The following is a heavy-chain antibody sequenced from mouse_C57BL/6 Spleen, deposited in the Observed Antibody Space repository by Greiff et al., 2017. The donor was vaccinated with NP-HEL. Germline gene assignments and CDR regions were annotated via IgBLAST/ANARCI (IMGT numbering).Heavy chain of an antibody. Sequence: EVQLVESGGGLVQPKGSLKLSCAASGFSFNTYAMNWVRQAPGKGLEWVARIRSKSNNYATYYADSVKDRFTISRDDSESMLYLQMNNLKTEDTAMYYCVRGRAGTPYFDYWGQGTTLTVSS. CDR2: IRSKSNNYAT. V-gene: IGHV10-1*01. CDR3: VRGRAGTPYFDY. D-gene: IGHD4-1*01. CDR1: GFSFNTYA. J-gene: IGHJ2*01.